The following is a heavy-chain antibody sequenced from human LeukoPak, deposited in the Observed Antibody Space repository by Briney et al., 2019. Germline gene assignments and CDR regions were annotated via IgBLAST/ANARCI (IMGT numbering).Heavy chain of an antibody. Sequence: GGSLRLSCAASGFTFSSYAMHWVRQAPGKGLEWVAVISYDGSNKYYADSVKGRFTISRDNSKNTLYLQMNSLRAEDTAVYYCAKDRGITMTLEAFDIWGQGTMVTVSS. CDR2: ISYDGSNK. J-gene: IGHJ3*02. D-gene: IGHD3-22*01. CDR3: AKDRGITMTLEAFDI. V-gene: IGHV3-30*04. CDR1: GFTFSSYA.